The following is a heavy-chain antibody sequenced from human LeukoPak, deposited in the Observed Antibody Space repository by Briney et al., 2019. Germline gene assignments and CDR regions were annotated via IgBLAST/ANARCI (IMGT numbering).Heavy chain of an antibody. Sequence: PGGSLRLSCAASGFSFSSYAMSWVRQAPGKGLEWVSSISDSGGRTYFADSVNGRFTISRDNSKNTLYLQLDSQRAEDTAVYYCAKQVFGSSGSFYHFDYWGQGALVTVSS. D-gene: IGHD3-22*01. J-gene: IGHJ4*02. CDR3: AKQVFGSSGSFYHFDY. V-gene: IGHV3-23*01. CDR2: ISDSGGRT. CDR1: GFSFSSYA.